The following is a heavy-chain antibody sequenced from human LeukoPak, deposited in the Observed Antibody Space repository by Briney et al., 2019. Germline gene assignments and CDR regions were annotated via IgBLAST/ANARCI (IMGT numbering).Heavy chain of an antibody. Sequence: GGSLRLSCAASGFTFSSYSMNGVRQAPGKGLEWVLSISSSSSYIYYADSVKGRFTISRDNAKNPLYLQMNSVRAEDTAVYYCARDSYYYDISGFIDWGQGTLVTVSS. J-gene: IGHJ4*02. CDR1: GFTFSSYS. CDR3: ARDSYYYDISGFID. V-gene: IGHV3-21*01. CDR2: ISSSSSYI. D-gene: IGHD3-22*01.